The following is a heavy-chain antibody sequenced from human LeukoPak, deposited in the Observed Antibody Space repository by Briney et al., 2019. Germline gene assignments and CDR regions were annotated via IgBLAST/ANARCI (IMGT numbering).Heavy chain of an antibody. CDR1: GFTFSNYA. CDR2: ISGSGDI. Sequence: GGSLRLSCAASGFTFSNYAMSWVRQAPGKGLEWVSSISGSGDIYYADSVKGRFTISRDDPRSTLCLRMSSLRVEDTAVYFCARDDEGDCSTPSCYKWFDPWGQGTLVTVSS. CDR3: ARDDEGDCSTPSCYKWFDP. D-gene: IGHD2-8*01. J-gene: IGHJ5*02. V-gene: IGHV3-23*01.